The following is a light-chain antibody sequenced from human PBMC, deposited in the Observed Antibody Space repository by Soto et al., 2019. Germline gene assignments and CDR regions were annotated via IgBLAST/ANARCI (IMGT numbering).Light chain of an antibody. CDR3: QQYNSYPKT. CDR2: KAS. V-gene: IGKV1-5*03. CDR1: QSISSW. Sequence: DIKMTQSPSTLSGSVGDRVTITCRASQSISSWLAWYQQKPGKAPKLLIYKASSLDSGVPSRFSGSGSGTEFTLTISSLQPDDFATYYCQQYNSYPKTFGQGTKVDI. J-gene: IGKJ1*01.